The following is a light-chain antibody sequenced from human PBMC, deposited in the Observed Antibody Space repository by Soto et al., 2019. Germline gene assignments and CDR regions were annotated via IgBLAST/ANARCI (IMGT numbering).Light chain of an antibody. J-gene: IGLJ2*01. CDR1: SGYSNYK. Sequence: SVLTQPPSASASLGASVTLTCTLSSGYSNYKVDWYQQRPGKGPRFVMRVGTGGIVGSKGDGIPDRFSVLGSGLNRNLTIKNIQEEDESDYHCGADHGSGSNFVLVFGGGTQLTVL. CDR3: GADHGSGSNFVLV. V-gene: IGLV9-49*02. CDR2: VGTGGIVG.